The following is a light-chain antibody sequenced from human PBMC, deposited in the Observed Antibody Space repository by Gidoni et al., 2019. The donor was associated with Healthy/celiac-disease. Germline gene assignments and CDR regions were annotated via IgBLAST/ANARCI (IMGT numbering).Light chain of an antibody. CDR3: QQYNSYSWT. V-gene: IGKV1-5*03. CDR2: KAS. J-gene: IGKJ1*01. Sequence: DIQMTQSPSTLSASVGDRVTITCRASQSISSWLAWYQQKPGKAPKLLIYKASSLESGVPSRFSGSGSGTEFTLTISSLQPDDFAIYYCQQYNSYSWTFGQXTKVEIK. CDR1: QSISSW.